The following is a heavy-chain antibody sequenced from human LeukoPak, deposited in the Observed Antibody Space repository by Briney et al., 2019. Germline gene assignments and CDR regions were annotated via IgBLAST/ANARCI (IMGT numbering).Heavy chain of an antibody. V-gene: IGHV1-8*01. CDR1: GYTFTSYD. Sequence: ASVKVSCKXSGYTFTSYDINWVRQATGQGLEWMGWMNPNSGNTGYAQKFQGRVTMTRNTSISTAYMELSSLRSEDTAVYYCARAHDRTVTTNFDYWGRGTLVTVSS. D-gene: IGHD4-17*01. CDR3: ARAHDRTVTTNFDY. J-gene: IGHJ4*02. CDR2: MNPNSGNT.